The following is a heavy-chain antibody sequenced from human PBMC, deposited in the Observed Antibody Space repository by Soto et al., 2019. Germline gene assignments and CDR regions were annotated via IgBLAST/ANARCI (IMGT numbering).Heavy chain of an antibody. Sequence: QVQLVQSGPEVKKPGASVKVSCKASGYSFHNFGIIWVRQAPGQGLEWMGWISGQIAKTNYAQKFQGKVTMTTDTPTSTAYMELNPLTSDDTAMYYCARGPPSGSFSLTPRYWGQGTLVTVSS. J-gene: IGHJ4*02. D-gene: IGHD1-26*01. CDR3: ARGPPSGSFSLTPRY. V-gene: IGHV1-18*04. CDR1: GYSFHNFG. CDR2: ISGQIAKT.